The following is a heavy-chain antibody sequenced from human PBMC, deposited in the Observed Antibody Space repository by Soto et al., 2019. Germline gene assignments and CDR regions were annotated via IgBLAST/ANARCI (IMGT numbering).Heavy chain of an antibody. CDR2: ITWDAGSA. CDR3: AKEKDRIFDY. V-gene: IGHV3-43*01. J-gene: IGHJ4*02. CDR1: GITFDDHT. Sequence: EEQLLESGGDLVQPGGSLRLSCVASGITFDDHTMHWVRQAPGKGLEWVSLITWDAGSAFYADSVRGRFTISRDNSKNSLYLQMNSLRTEDSALYYCAKEKDRIFDYWGRGTPVTVSS.